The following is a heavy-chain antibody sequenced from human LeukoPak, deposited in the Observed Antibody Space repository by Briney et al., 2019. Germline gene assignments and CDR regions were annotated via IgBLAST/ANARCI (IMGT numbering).Heavy chain of an antibody. CDR1: GYIFTRYY. CDR3: ASQVLLWFGELSSNLDY. V-gene: IGHV1-2*02. D-gene: IGHD3-10*01. CDR2: INPNSGGT. Sequence: GASVKVSCKASGYIFTRYYMHWVRQAPGQGLEWMGWINPNSGGTNYAQKFQGRVTMTRDTSISTAYMELSRLRSDDTAVYYCASQVLLWFGELSSNLDYWGQGTLVTVSS. J-gene: IGHJ4*02.